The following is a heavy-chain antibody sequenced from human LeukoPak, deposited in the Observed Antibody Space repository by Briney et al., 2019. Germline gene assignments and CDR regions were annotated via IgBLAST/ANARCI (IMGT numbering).Heavy chain of an antibody. CDR3: AKLTGMVRGVIDYYYYGMDV. V-gene: IGHV1-69*10. CDR2: INPILGTA. D-gene: IGHD3-10*01. CDR1: GGSFSTYA. J-gene: IGHJ6*02. Sequence: SVKVSCKASGGSFSTYAISWVRQAPGQGLEWMGGINPILGTAKNAQKFQGRVTMTEDTSTDTAYMELSSLRSEDTAVYYCAKLTGMVRGVIDYYYYGMDVWGQGTTVTVSS.